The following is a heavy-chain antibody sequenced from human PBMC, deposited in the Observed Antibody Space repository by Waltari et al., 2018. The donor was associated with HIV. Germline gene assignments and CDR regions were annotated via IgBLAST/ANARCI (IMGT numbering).Heavy chain of an antibody. Sequence: QVQLQQWGTGLLEPSGTLSLKCAIYGTSFSGYYWSWIRQSPTKGLEWIGEVSYSGATNYNPSFEGRVSISADTSKNQLSLNLTSLTAADTGVYFCARESQHHDLWGQGTLVAVS. CDR1: GTSFSGYY. CDR2: VSYSGAT. J-gene: IGHJ5*02. V-gene: IGHV4-34*01. CDR3: ARESQHHDL.